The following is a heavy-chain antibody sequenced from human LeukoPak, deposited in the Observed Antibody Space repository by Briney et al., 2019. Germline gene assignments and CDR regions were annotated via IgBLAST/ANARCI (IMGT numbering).Heavy chain of an antibody. J-gene: IGHJ4*02. D-gene: IGHD4-23*01. CDR3: ARKFNPLTTVVNTGTSDY. CDR1: GFTFRTHA. Sequence: PGGSLRLSCAASGFTFRTHAMHWVRQAPGKGLEYVSAISSDGRSTYYADSVKGRFTISRDNSKNTLYLQMGSLRAEDTAVYYCARKFNPLTTVVNTGTSDYWGQGTLVTVSS. CDR2: ISSDGRST. V-gene: IGHV3-64*02.